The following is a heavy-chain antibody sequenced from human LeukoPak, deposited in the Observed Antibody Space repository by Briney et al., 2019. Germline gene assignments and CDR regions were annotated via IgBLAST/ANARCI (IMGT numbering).Heavy chain of an antibody. CDR2: INPNSGGT. CDR1: GYTFTGYY. D-gene: IGHD3-3*01. J-gene: IGHJ2*01. Sequence: GASVKVSCKASGYTFTGYYMHWVRQAPGQGLEWMGRINPNSGGTNHAQKFQGRVTMTRDTSISTAYMELSRLRSDDTAVYYCARGFWSGYELSYWYFDLWGRGTLVTVSS. CDR3: ARGFWSGYELSYWYFDL. V-gene: IGHV1-2*06.